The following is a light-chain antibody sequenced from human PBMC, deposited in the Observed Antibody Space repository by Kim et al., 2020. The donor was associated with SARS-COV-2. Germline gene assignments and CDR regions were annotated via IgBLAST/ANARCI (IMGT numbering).Light chain of an antibody. CDR2: TNS. V-gene: IGLV1-40*01. Sequence: TISLNGTNTNIVSGYAIHWYQQFPGSTPRLLIHTNSQRPSGVPGRFSDSRSRTSASLTITGLQAEDESDYYCQSYDNSLSGPWLFGGGTQLTVL. CDR1: NTNIVSGYA. CDR3: QSYDNSLSGPWL. J-gene: IGLJ3*02.